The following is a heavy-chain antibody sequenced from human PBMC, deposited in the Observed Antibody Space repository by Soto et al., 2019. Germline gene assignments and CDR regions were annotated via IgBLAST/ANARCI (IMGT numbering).Heavy chain of an antibody. D-gene: IGHD2-15*01. J-gene: IGHJ4*02. CDR2: ISGSGGVT. CDR3: AKGRGYFDY. V-gene: IGHV3-23*01. CDR1: GFPLINHA. Sequence: SPGISRGAPGFPLINHALSWGRQAPGKGLEWVSVISGSGGVTYYADSVKGRFTISRDNSKNTLYLQMNSLRADDTAVYYCAKGRGYFDYWGQGTLVTVSS.